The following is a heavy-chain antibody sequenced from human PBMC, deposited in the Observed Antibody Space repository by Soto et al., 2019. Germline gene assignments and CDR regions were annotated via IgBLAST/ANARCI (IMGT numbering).Heavy chain of an antibody. CDR2: IYPGDSDT. D-gene: IGHD2-2*01. V-gene: IGHV5-51*01. CDR3: ARLSGYCRSTSCYDGGNWFDP. J-gene: IGHJ5*02. Sequence: PGESLKISCKGSGYSFTSYWIGWVRQMPGKGLEWMGIIYPGDSDTRYSPSFQGQVTISADKSISTAYLQWSSLKASDTAMYYCARLSGYCRSTSCYDGGNWFDPWGQGTLVTVSS. CDR1: GYSFTSYW.